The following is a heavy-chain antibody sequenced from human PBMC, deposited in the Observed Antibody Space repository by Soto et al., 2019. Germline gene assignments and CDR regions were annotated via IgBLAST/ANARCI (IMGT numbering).Heavy chain of an antibody. CDR2: IGPESGAT. V-gene: IGHV1-2*02. CDR3: GRGRSGQIVVFY. CDR1: GYTFTGHY. Sequence: ASVKVSCKASGYTFTGHYIHWVRQAPEQGPEWMGEIGPESGATRYAQKFQGRVTMTRDMSITTVYMEFNNLGPDDTDVYYCGRGRSGQIVVFYWGQGTPVTVSS. D-gene: IGHD1-26*01. J-gene: IGHJ4*02.